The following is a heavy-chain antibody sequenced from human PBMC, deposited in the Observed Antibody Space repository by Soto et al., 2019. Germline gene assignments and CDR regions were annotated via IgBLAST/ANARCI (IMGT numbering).Heavy chain of an antibody. CDR3: ARGNDGSGSYAPHYGMDV. CDR2: MSANSGNT. CDR1: GYTFTSYD. Sequence: ASVKVSCKASGYTFTSYDINWVRQATGQGLEWMGWMSANSGNTSYAQKFQGRVTMTTNTSTSTAYMELRSLRSDDTAVYYCARGNDGSGSYAPHYGMDVWGQGTTVTVSS. J-gene: IGHJ6*02. V-gene: IGHV1-8*01. D-gene: IGHD3-10*01.